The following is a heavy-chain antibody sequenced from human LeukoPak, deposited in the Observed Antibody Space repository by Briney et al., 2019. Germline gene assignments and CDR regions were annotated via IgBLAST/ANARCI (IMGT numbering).Heavy chain of an antibody. CDR2: ISSSSSYI. D-gene: IGHD3-22*01. J-gene: IGHJ4*02. Sequence: GGSLRLSCAASGFTFSSYGMSWVRQAPGKGLEWVSSISSSSSYIYYADSVKGRFTISRDNARNSLYLQMNSLRAEDTAVYYCAGGYYYDSSGPQDYWGQGTLVTVSS. CDR1: GFTFSSYG. V-gene: IGHV3-21*01. CDR3: AGGYYYDSSGPQDY.